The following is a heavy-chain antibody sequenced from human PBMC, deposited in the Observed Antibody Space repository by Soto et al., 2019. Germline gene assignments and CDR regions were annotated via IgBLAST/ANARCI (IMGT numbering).Heavy chain of an antibody. Sequence: PGGSLRLSCAASGFTFSSYSMNWVRQAPGKGLEWVSSISSSSSYIYYADSVKGRFTISRDNSKNTLCLQMNSLRAEDTAVYYCASSNHYYYGMDVWGQGTTVTVSS. CDR2: ISSSSSYI. CDR3: ASSNHYYYGMDV. V-gene: IGHV3-21*01. J-gene: IGHJ6*02. CDR1: GFTFSSYS.